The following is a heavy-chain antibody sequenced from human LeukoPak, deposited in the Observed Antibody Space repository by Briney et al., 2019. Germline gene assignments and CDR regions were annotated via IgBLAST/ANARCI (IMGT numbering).Heavy chain of an antibody. CDR3: ARSWVLHGGFDS. CDR2: IYPSDSDT. CDR1: AYSFTNYW. V-gene: IGHV5-51*01. J-gene: IGHJ4*02. Sequence: GESLKISCKGFAYSFTNYWVGWVRQMPGKGLEWMGVIYPSDSDTRYSPSFQGQVTISADKSISTAYLQWSSLKASDTAMYYCARSWVLHGGFDSWGQGTLVTVSS. D-gene: IGHD1-26*01.